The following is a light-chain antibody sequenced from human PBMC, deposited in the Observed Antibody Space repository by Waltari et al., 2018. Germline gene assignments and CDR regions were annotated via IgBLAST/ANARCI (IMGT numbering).Light chain of an antibody. V-gene: IGLV1-47*01. Sequence: QSVLTPPPSASGTPGQRVPISCSGSSSNIGSNYVYWYQQLPGTAPNPLIYRNNQRPSGVPDRFSGSKSGTSASLAISGLRSEDEADYYCAAWDDSLSALYVFGTGTKVTVL. J-gene: IGLJ1*01. CDR2: RNN. CDR1: SSNIGSNY. CDR3: AAWDDSLSALYV.